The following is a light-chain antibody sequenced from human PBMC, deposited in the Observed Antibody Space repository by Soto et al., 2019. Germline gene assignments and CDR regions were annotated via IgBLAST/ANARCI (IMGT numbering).Light chain of an antibody. CDR2: DVS. CDR1: SSDVSGYNY. Sequence: QSALTQPASVSGSPGQSITISCTGTSSDVSGYNYVSWYQQHPGKAPKLMIYDVSNRPSGVSNRFSGSKSGNTASLTISGLQAEDEADYYCSSYTSSSTSRVFGTGTKLTVL. CDR3: SSYTSSSTSRV. V-gene: IGLV2-14*01. J-gene: IGLJ1*01.